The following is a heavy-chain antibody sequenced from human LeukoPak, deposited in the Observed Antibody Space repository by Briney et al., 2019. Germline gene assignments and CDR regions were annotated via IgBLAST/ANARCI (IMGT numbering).Heavy chain of an antibody. CDR1: GGSFSGYY. D-gene: IGHD6-6*01. CDR2: INHSGST. V-gene: IGHV4-34*01. J-gene: IGHJ5*02. Sequence: SETLSLTCAVYGGSFSGYYWSWIRQPPGKGLEWIGEINHSGSTNYNPSLKSRVTISVDTSKNQFSLKLSSVTAADTAVYYCARRETAPQAEGEYSSSYNWFDPWGQGTLVTVSS. CDR3: ARRETAPQAEGEYSSSYNWFDP.